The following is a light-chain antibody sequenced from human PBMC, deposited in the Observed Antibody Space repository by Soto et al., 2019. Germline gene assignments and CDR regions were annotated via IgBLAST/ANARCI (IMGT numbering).Light chain of an antibody. CDR1: SSDVGGYNF. J-gene: IGLJ2*01. CDR2: EVS. V-gene: IGLV2-8*01. Sequence: QSALTQPPSASGSPGQSVTISCTGTSSDVGGYNFVSWYQQHPGKAPKLMIYEVSKRPSGVPDRFSGSKSANTASLTVSGLQAEDEADYYCSSYAGGNNLVFGGGTKVTVL. CDR3: SSYAGGNNLV.